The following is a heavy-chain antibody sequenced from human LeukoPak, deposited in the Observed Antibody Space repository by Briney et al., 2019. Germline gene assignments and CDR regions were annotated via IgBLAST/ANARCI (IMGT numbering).Heavy chain of an antibody. CDR2: INPISGGT. Sequence: EASVKVSCKASGYTFTGYYMHWVRQAPGQGLEWMGWINPISGGTNYAQKFQGRVTMTRDTSISTAYMELSRLRSDDTAVYYCARDLGEIVRGVIDYWGQGTLVTVSS. V-gene: IGHV1-2*02. CDR1: GYTFTGYY. CDR3: ARDLGEIVRGVIDY. D-gene: IGHD3-10*01. J-gene: IGHJ4*02.